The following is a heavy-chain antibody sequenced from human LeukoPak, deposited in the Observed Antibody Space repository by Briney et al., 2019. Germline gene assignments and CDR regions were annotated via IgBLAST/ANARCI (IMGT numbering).Heavy chain of an antibody. D-gene: IGHD6-19*01. CDR1: GGSLSGYY. CDR3: ARTSSGSYYFDY. CDR2: IYYSGST. V-gene: IGHV4-59*01. J-gene: IGHJ4*02. Sequence: SETLSLTCAVYGGSLSGYYWSWIRQPPGKGLEWIGFIYYSGSTNYNPSLKSRVTISVDTSKNQFSLKLSSVTAADTAVYYCARTSSGSYYFDYWGQGTLVTVSS.